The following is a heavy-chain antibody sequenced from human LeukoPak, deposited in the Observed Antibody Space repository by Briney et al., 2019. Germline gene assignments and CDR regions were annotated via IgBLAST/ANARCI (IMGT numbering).Heavy chain of an antibody. CDR3: AKEERILLWFGELSGYFDY. D-gene: IGHD3-10*01. CDR1: GFTFSNYK. CDR2: ISSTSSYI. J-gene: IGHJ4*02. V-gene: IGHV3-21*01. Sequence: GGSLRLSCAASGFTFSNYKMNWVRQAPGKGLEWVSSISSTSSYIYYADSVKGRFTISRDNAKNSLYLQMNSLRAEDTAVYYCAKEERILLWFGELSGYFDYWGQGTLVTVSS.